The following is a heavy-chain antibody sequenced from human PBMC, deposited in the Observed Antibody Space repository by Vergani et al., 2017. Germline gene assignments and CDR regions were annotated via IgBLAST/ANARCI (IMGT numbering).Heavy chain of an antibody. Sequence: EVQLLESGGGLVQPGGSLRLSCAASGFTFSSYAMSWVRQAPGKGLEWVSAISGSGGSTYYADSVKGRFTISRDNSKNTLYLQMNSLRAEDTAVYYCAKDLYCSSTSCARTQAVAFDIWGQGTMVTVSS. J-gene: IGHJ3*02. CDR2: ISGSGGST. D-gene: IGHD2-2*01. CDR1: GFTFSSYA. V-gene: IGHV3-23*01. CDR3: AKDLYCSSTSCARTQAVAFDI.